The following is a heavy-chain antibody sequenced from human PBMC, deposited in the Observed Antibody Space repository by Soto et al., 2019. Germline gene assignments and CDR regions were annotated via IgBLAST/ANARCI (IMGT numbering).Heavy chain of an antibody. V-gene: IGHV1-3*01. D-gene: IGHD3-3*01. J-gene: IGHJ6*03. Sequence: QVQLVQSGAEVKKPGASVKVSCKASGYTFTSYAMHWVRQAPGQRLEWMGWINAGNGNTKYSQKFQGRVTITRDTSANTAYMELSSLRSEDTAVYYCARDREYDFWSPGYMDVWGKGTTVTVSS. CDR3: ARDREYDFWSPGYMDV. CDR2: INAGNGNT. CDR1: GYTFTSYA.